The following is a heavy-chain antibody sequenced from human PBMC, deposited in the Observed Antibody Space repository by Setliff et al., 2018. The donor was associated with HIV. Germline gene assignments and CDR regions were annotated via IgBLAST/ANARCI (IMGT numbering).Heavy chain of an antibody. CDR2: INQDGGEK. Sequence: GGSLRLSCAASGFSFSSYWMSWVRQAPGKGLEWVANINQDGGEKYYVDSVKGPFTISRDNAKNTLYLQMNSLRAEDTAVYYCAKRRQLAEDYYWGQGTLVTVSS. CDR1: GFSFSSYW. CDR3: AKRRQLAEDYY. J-gene: IGHJ4*02. D-gene: IGHD6-6*01. V-gene: IGHV3-7*01.